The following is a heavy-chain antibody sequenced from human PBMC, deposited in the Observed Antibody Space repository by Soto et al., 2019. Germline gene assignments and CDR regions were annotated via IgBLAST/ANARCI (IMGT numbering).Heavy chain of an antibody. CDR3: ARDKDRQQLGGNYYYIMDV. CDR2: IIPIFLTP. CDR1: GGTFRTNA. D-gene: IGHD3-3*02. Sequence: QVQLVQSGAEVKKPGSSVKISCKASGGTFRTNAFSWVRQAPGQGLEWMGGIIPIFLTPDYAQKFQGRVTITADESTTTTYMELSSLSSEDTATYYCARDKDRQQLGGNYYYIMDVWGQGTTVTVSS. J-gene: IGHJ6*02. V-gene: IGHV1-69*12.